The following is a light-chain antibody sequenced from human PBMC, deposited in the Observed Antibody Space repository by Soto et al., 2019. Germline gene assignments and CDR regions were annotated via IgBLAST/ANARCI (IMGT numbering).Light chain of an antibody. J-gene: IGKJ5*01. CDR1: QSVLRSSNKKNY. CDR2: WAS. Sequence: DMGVTQAADCLAVSLSERATINCKSSQSVLRSSNKKNYLGWYQQKTGQPPKLLIYWASNRESGVPDRYSGSGSGTDFTLTISSLQAEDVAVYYCQQYYNPPPNFGQATRLEIK. V-gene: IGKV4-1*01. CDR3: QQYYNPPPN.